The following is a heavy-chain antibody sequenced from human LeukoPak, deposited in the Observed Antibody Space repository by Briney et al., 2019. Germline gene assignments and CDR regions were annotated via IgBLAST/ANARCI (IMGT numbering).Heavy chain of an antibody. V-gene: IGHV4-34*01. CDR2: INHSGST. CDR3: ASLKRFLSY. J-gene: IGHJ4*02. D-gene: IGHD3-3*01. CDR1: GGSFSGYY. Sequence: ASETLSLTCAVYGGSFSGYYWSWIRQPPGKGLEWIGEINHSGSTNYNPSLKSRVTISVDTSKNQFSLKLSSVTAADTAVYYCASLKRFLSYWGQGTLVTVSS.